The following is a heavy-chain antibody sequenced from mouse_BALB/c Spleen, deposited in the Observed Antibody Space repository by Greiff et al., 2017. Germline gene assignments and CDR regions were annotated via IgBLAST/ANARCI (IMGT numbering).Heavy chain of an antibody. CDR2: ISYSGST. V-gene: IGHV3-8*02. CDR1: GDSITSGY. J-gene: IGHJ1*01. CDR3: ARYRAYYYGSSPYWYFDV. D-gene: IGHD1-1*01. Sequence: EVKVVESGPSLVKPSQTLSLTCSVTGDSITSGYWNWIRKFPGNKLEYMGYISYSGSTYYNPSLKSRISITRDTSKNQYYLQLNSVTTEDTATYYCARYRAYYYGSSPYWYFDVWGAGTTVTVSS.